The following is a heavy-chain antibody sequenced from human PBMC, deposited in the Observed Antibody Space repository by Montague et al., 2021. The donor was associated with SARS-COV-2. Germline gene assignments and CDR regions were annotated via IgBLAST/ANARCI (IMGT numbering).Heavy chain of an antibody. J-gene: IGHJ3*02. CDR2: ISCNGSTI. CDR3: AILAYEFWVGLSWGAFDI. Sequence: SLRLSCAASGFTFSSYYMNWVRQAPGKGLEWVSYISCNGSTIYYVDSVKGRFTISRDNAKNSLYLQMNSLRAEDTAVYYCAILAYEFWVGLSWGAFDIWGQGTMVTVSS. V-gene: IGHV3-48*03. CDR1: GFTFSSYY. D-gene: IGHD3-3*01.